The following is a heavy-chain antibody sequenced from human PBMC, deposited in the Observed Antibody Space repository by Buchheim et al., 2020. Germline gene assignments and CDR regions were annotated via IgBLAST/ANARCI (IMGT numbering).Heavy chain of an antibody. V-gene: IGHV3-33*01. D-gene: IGHD3-10*01. CDR3: ARGGHDYDGSGSYYLYYFDY. CDR2: IWYDGSNK. CDR1: GFTFSSYG. Sequence: QVQLVESGGGVVQPGRSLRLSCVASGFTFSSYGMHWVRQAPGKGLEWVAGIWYDGSNKYYADSVKGRFAISRDNSKNTLYLQMNSLRAEDTAVYYCARGGHDYDGSGSYYLYYFDYWGQGTL. J-gene: IGHJ4*02.